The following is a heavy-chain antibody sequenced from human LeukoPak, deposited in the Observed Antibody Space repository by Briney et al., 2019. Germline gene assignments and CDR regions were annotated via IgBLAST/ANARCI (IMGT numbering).Heavy chain of an antibody. Sequence: PGGSLRLSCAASGFTFSSYSMNWVRQAPGKGLEWVPSISSSSSYIYYADSVKGRFTISRDNAKNSLYLQMNSLRAEDTAVYYCARDAGYYDSSFNYFDYWGQGTLVTVSS. CDR3: ARDAGYYDSSFNYFDY. J-gene: IGHJ4*02. V-gene: IGHV3-21*01. CDR1: GFTFSSYS. D-gene: IGHD3-22*01. CDR2: ISSSSSYI.